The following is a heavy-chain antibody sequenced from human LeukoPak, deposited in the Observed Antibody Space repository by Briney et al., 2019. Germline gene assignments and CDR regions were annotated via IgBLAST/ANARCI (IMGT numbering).Heavy chain of an antibody. CDR2: IYTSGST. J-gene: IGHJ4*02. V-gene: IGHV4-61*02. Sequence: PSETLSLTCTVSGGSISSGSYYWSWIRQPAGKGLEWIGRIYTSGSTNYNPSLKSRVTISVDTSKNQFSLKLSSVTAADTAVYYCASIVVAGTSAVYWGQGTLVTVSS. D-gene: IGHD6-19*01. CDR3: ASIVVAGTSAVY. CDR1: GGSISSGSYY.